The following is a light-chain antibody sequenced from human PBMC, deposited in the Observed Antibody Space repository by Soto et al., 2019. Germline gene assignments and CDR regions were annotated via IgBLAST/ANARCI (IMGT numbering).Light chain of an antibody. CDR3: QQYDISPRT. Sequence: EIVLTQSPGTLSLSPGERATLSCRASQSLNSFYLAWYQQKPGQAPRLLIYGSSNRATGIPDRFSGSGSGTNFTLTISRLNPEDFAVYYCQQYDISPRTFGQWTKVEVK. V-gene: IGKV3-20*01. J-gene: IGKJ1*01. CDR2: GSS. CDR1: QSLNSFY.